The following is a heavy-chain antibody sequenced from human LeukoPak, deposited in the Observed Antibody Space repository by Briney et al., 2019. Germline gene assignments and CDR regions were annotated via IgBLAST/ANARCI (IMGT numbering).Heavy chain of an antibody. CDR1: GGTFSSYA. V-gene: IGHV1-69*13. J-gene: IGHJ3*02. D-gene: IGHD3-3*01. CDR2: IIPIFGTA. Sequence: SVKVSCKASGGTFSSYAISWVRQAPGQGLEWMGGIIPIFGTANYAQKFQGRVTITADESTSTAYMELSSLRSEDTAVYYCAREYGITIFGVAMTHDAFDIWGQGTMDTVSS. CDR3: AREYGITIFGVAMTHDAFDI.